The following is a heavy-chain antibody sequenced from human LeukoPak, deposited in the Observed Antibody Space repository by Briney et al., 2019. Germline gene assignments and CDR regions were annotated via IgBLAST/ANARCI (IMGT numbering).Heavy chain of an antibody. Sequence: PGESLKISCKGSGYTFTSYWIGWVRQVPGKGLEWMGIVYPGDSDTRYSPSFQGQVTISADKSISTAYLQWRSLKASDTAMYYCARQRDGYSDYWGQGTLVTVSS. CDR1: GYTFTSYW. CDR3: ARQRDGYSDY. D-gene: IGHD5-24*01. V-gene: IGHV5-51*01. J-gene: IGHJ4*02. CDR2: VYPGDSDT.